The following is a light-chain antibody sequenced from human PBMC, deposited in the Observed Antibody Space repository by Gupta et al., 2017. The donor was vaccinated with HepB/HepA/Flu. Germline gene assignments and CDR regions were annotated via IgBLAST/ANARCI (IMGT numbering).Light chain of an antibody. Sequence: EIVLTQSPGTLSLSPGERATLSCRASQSVSRSYLAWYKQKPGQAPRLLIYGASSRDTGIPDWFSGSGYGTDLTLTISRREPEDFARYSFQQNCRSLLRTFGQGTKVEIK. J-gene: IGKJ1*01. CDR2: GAS. CDR1: QSVSRSY. V-gene: IGKV3-20*01. CDR3: QQNCRSLLRT.